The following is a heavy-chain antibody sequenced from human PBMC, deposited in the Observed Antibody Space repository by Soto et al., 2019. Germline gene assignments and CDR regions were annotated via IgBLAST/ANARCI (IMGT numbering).Heavy chain of an antibody. D-gene: IGHD4-4*01. CDR3: TRPMTAITTSSDY. J-gene: IGHJ4*02. V-gene: IGHV3-7*01. Sequence: EVQLVESGGGLVQPGESLRLSCAASGFTFSSYWMTWVRQAPGKGLEWVANIEQDGSEKYYVDSVKGRFTISRDNAKNSLYLQMNSLRAEDTAVYYCTRPMTAITTSSDYWGQGTLVTVSS. CDR2: IEQDGSEK. CDR1: GFTFSSYW.